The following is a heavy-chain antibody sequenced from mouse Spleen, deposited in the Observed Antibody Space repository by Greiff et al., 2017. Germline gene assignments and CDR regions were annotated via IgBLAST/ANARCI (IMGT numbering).Heavy chain of an antibody. CDR3: ARGSYYGSSPFAY. J-gene: IGHJ3*01. CDR2: IYPGDGDT. CDR1: GYAFSSSW. V-gene: IGHV1-82*01. D-gene: IGHD1-1*01. Sequence: QVQLQQSGPELVKPGASVKISCKASGYAFSSSWMNWVKQRPGKGLEWIGRIYPGDGDTNYNGKFKGKATLTADKSSSTAYMQLSSLTSEDSAVYYCARGSYYGSSPFAYWGQGTLVTVSA.